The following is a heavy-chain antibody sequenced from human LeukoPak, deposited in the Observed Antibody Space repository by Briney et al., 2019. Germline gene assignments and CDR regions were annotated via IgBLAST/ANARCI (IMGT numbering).Heavy chain of an antibody. V-gene: IGHV3-53*01. J-gene: IGHJ4*02. D-gene: IGHD5-12*01. Sequence: PGGSLRLSCVASGLTVSSNYMNWVRQAPGKGLEWVSVIYSGGSTYYADSVKGRFTISRDNSKNTLYLQMNSLRAEDTALYYCASSGATILDFDYWGQGTLVTVSS. CDR1: GLTVSSNY. CDR3: ASSGATILDFDY. CDR2: IYSGGST.